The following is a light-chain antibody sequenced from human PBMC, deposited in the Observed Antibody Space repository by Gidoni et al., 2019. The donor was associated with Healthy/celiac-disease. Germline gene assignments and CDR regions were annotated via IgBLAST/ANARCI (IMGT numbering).Light chain of an antibody. J-gene: IGKJ5*01. CDR3: QQYNNWPPIT. CDR1: QSVSSN. CDR2: GAS. Sequence: EIVMTQSPATLSVSPGERATLSCSASQSVSSNLAWYQQKPGQAPRLLIYGASTRATGSPARLSGSGSGTKFTLTISSLQYEDFAVYYCQQYNNWPPITFGQGTRLEIK. V-gene: IGKV3-15*01.